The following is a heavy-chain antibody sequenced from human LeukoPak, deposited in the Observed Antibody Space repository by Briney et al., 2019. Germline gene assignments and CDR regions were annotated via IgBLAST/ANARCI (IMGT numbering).Heavy chain of an antibody. Sequence: GESLTLSCAVSGFTFSTYDMHWLRQPTGKGLEWVSLIGSAGDTYYLGSVKGRFTISRENAKKSLFLQMNGLRAGDTAVYYCARGYSSGSLDYWGQGTLVTVSS. D-gene: IGHD5-18*01. CDR2: IGSAGDT. V-gene: IGHV3-13*04. J-gene: IGHJ4*02. CDR3: ARGYSSGSLDY. CDR1: GFTFSTYD.